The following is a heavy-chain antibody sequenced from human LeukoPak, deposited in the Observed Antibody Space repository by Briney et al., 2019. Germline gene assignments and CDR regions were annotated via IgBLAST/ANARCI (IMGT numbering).Heavy chain of an antibody. V-gene: IGHV1-8*01. D-gene: IGHD2-2*01. CDR1: GYTFTSYD. Sequence: VASVKVSCKASGYTFTSYDINWVRQATGQGLEWMGWMNPNTGNTGYAQKFQGRVTMTRSTSISTAYMELSSLRSEDTAVYYCARRAPFGGYQRTFDPWGQGTLVTVSS. CDR3: ARRAPFGGYQRTFDP. CDR2: MNPNTGNT. J-gene: IGHJ5*02.